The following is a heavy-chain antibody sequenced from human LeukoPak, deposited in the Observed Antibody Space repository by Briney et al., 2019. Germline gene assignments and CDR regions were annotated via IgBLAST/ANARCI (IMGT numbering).Heavy chain of an antibody. CDR1: GFTFSNYG. V-gene: IGHV3-33*01. J-gene: IGHJ4*02. CDR2: VWFDGVSK. D-gene: IGHD3-10*01. Sequence: PGGSLRLSCAASGFTFSNYGMHWVRQAPGKGLEWVAVVWFDGVSKTYADSVKGRFTISRDNAKNSVYLQVNSLRAEDTALYYCARESGSPDYWGQGTLVTVSS. CDR3: ARESGSPDY.